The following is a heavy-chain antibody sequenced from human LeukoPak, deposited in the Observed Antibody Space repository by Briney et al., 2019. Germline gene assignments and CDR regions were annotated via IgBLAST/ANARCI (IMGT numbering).Heavy chain of an antibody. CDR2: INPNSGGT. CDR1: GYTFTGYY. Sequence: ASVKVSCKASGYTFTGYYMHWVRQAPGQGLEWMGRINPNSGGTNYAQKFQGRVTMTRDTPISTAYMELSRLRSDNTAVYFCGREPEMGATDYWGQGTLVTVCS. CDR3: GREPEMGATDY. J-gene: IGHJ4*02. D-gene: IGHD1-26*01. V-gene: IGHV1-2*06.